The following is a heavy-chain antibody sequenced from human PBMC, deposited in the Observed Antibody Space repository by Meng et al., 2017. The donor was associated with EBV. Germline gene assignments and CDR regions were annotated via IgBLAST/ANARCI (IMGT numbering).Heavy chain of an antibody. V-gene: IGHV4-34*01. CDR3: ARGSYGSGSYFDY. D-gene: IGHD3-10*01. CDR2: INHSGST. Sequence: QVQLQQWGAGPLKPSETPSLTCAVYGGSFSGYYCSWIRPPPGKGLEWIGEINHSGSTNYNPSLKSRVTISVDTSKNQFSLKLSSVTAADTAVYYCARGSYGSGSYFDYWGQGTLITVSS. J-gene: IGHJ4*02. CDR1: GGSFSGYY.